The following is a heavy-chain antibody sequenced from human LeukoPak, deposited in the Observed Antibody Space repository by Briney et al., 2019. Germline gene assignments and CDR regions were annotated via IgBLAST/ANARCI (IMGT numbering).Heavy chain of an antibody. CDR2: ISGSGHNT. CDR3: AKLGNGWYMDV. J-gene: IGHJ6*04. Sequence: GGSLRLSCTASGITFNQYWMHWVRQSPGKGLEWVSVISGSGHNTYYADSVKGRFTISRDNSKNTLYLQMNSLRAEDTAVYYCAKLGNGWYMDVWGKGTTVTISS. D-gene: IGHD6-19*01. V-gene: IGHV3-23*01. CDR1: GITFNQYW.